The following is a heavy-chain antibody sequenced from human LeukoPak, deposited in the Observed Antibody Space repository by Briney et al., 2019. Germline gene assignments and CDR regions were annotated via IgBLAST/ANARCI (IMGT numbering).Heavy chain of an antibody. Sequence: PSETLSLTCTVSGGSINNYYWSWIRQPAGKGLGWIGRIYTSGSTNYNPSLKSRVTISVDTSKNQFSLKLSSVTAADTAVYYCARESSSWSLATKGYYYYYMDVWGKGTTVTVSS. CDR3: ARESSSWSLATKGYYYYYMDV. J-gene: IGHJ6*03. CDR2: IYTSGST. D-gene: IGHD6-13*01. CDR1: GGSINNYY. V-gene: IGHV4-4*07.